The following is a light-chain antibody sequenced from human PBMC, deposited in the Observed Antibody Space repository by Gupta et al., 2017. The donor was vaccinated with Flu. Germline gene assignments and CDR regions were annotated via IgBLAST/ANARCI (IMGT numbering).Light chain of an antibody. J-gene: IGLJ3*02. CDR2: GDN. CDR1: ALQIPY. Sequence: SEDALQIPYDSWYQQKSGQAPIMIIYGDNERPSGIPERFSGSNSGTTATLTITEVQAEDEADYYCRSADGGDNWVFGGGTKLTVL. CDR3: RSADGGDNWV. V-gene: IGLV3-25*01.